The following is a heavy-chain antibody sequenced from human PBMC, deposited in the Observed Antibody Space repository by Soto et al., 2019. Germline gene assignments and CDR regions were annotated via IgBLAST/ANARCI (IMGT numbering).Heavy chain of an antibody. D-gene: IGHD6-13*01. CDR2: INNSGTT. Sequence: ASETRSLTCAVSGVSLNGYCWSCVRQPPGKGLEWIGEINNSGTTNYNPSLKSRVIISLDTSKNQFSLKLSSVTAADTAVYYCARGRGSTSSSYWGQGTLVTVSS. CDR1: GVSLNGYC. CDR3: ARGRGSTSSSY. V-gene: IGHV4-34*01. J-gene: IGHJ4*02.